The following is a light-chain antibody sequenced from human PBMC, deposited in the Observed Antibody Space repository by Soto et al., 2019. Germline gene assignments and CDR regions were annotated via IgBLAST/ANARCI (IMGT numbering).Light chain of an antibody. CDR2: EVT. J-gene: IGLJ1*01. Sequence: SVLSQPASVSGSPGQTITISCTGTSTDVGGYNAVSWYQHHPGKAPKLIIYEVTHRPSGVSDRFSASKSGNTASLTISGLHAEDEADYYCNSFRVSHLYVFGTGTKSPS. V-gene: IGLV2-14*01. CDR3: NSFRVSHLYV. CDR1: STDVGGYNA.